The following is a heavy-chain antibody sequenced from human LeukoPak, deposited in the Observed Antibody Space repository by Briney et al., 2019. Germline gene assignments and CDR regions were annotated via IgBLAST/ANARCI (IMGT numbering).Heavy chain of an antibody. J-gene: IGHJ3*02. CDR3: ARDLMVVAVAGTFSGDNAFDI. CDR2: IKQDGSEK. Sequence: PGGSLRLSCAASGFTFSSYWMSWVRQAPGKGLEWVANIKQDGSEKYHVDSVKGRFTISRDNAKNSLYLQMNSLRAEDTAVYYCARDLMVVAVAGTFSGDNAFDIWGQGTMVTVSS. V-gene: IGHV3-7*01. D-gene: IGHD6-19*01. CDR1: GFTFSSYW.